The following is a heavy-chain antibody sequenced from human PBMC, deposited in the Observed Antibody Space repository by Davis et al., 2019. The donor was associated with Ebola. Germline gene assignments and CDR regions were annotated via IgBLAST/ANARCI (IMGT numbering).Heavy chain of an antibody. V-gene: IGHV3-21*01. J-gene: IGHJ4*02. CDR3: ARDRGDYGHLDY. Sequence: PGGSLRLSCAASGSTISGHSMSWVRQAPGKGLQWVSSISTTSNTIYYADSVKGRFTISRDNAKNSLYLQMNSLRGEDTAVYYCARDRGDYGHLDYWGQGTLVTVSS. D-gene: IGHD4-17*01. CDR2: ISTTSNTI. CDR1: GSTISGHS.